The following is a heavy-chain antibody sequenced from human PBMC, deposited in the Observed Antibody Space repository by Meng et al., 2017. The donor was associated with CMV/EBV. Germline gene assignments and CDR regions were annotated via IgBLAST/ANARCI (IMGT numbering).Heavy chain of an antibody. CDR3: VTWLWFGELSGYYFDY. CDR2: IYYSGST. Sequence: QLQRQEPGPGLVKPSETLSLTCTVSGGSISSSSYYWGWIRQPPGKGLEWIGSIYYSGSTYYNPSLKSRVTISVDTSKNQFSLKLSSVTAADTAVYYCVTWLWFGELSGYYFDYWGQGTLVTVSS. J-gene: IGHJ4*02. V-gene: IGHV4-39*07. CDR1: GGSISSSSYY. D-gene: IGHD3-10*01.